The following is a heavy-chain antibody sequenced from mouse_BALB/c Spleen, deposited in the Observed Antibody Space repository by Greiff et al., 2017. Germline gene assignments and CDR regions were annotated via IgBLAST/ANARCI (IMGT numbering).Heavy chain of an antibody. V-gene: IGHV1-14*01. CDR3: ARGGYDRSDYFDY. Sequence: EVQLQESGPELVKPGASVKMSCKASGYTFTSYVMHWVKQKPGQGLEWIGYINPYNDGTKYNEKFKGKATLTSDKSSSTAYMELSSLTSEDSAVYYCARGGYDRSDYFDYWGQGTTLTVSS. J-gene: IGHJ2*01. CDR1: GYTFTSYV. CDR2: INPYNDGT. D-gene: IGHD2-2*01.